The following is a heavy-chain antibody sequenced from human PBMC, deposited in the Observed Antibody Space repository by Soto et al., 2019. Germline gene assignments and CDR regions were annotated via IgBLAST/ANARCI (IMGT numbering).Heavy chain of an antibody. CDR2: IRSKAYGGTT. CDR3: TRDDFPYYGMDV. D-gene: IGHD3-3*01. CDR1: GFTFGDYA. V-gene: IGHV3-49*04. J-gene: IGHJ6*02. Sequence: LRLSCTASGFTFGDYAMSWVRQAPGKGLEWVGFIRSKAYGGTTEYAASVKGRFTISRDDSKSIAYLQMNSLKTEDTAVYYCTRDDFPYYGMDVWGQGTTVTVS.